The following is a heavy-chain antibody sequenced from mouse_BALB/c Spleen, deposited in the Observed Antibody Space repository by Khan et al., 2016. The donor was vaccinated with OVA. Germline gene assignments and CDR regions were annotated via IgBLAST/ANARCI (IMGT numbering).Heavy chain of an antibody. CDR3: TRSGYGNPFAY. D-gene: IGHD2-10*02. CDR2: INPNNGGP. Sequence: QIQLVQSGAELVKPGASVKLSCKASGYTFSSYYMYWVKQRPGQGLEWIGGINPNNGGPNFNEKFKTKATLTVDKSSSTAYMHLSSLTSEDSAVYYCTRSGYGNPFAYWGQGTLVTVSP. V-gene: IGHV1S81*02. CDR1: GYTFSSYY. J-gene: IGHJ3*01.